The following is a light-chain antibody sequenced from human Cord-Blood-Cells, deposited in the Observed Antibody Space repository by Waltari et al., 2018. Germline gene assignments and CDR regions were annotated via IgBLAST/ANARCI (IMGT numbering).Light chain of an antibody. CDR1: QSVSSN. J-gene: IGKJ1*01. Sequence: EIVMTQSPATLSVSPGERATLSCRTSQSVSSNLAWYQKKPGQAPRLLIYGASTRATGIPARVSGSGSGTEFTLTISSLQSEDFAVYYCQQYNNWWTFGQGTKVEIK. CDR2: GAS. V-gene: IGKV3-15*01. CDR3: QQYNNWWT.